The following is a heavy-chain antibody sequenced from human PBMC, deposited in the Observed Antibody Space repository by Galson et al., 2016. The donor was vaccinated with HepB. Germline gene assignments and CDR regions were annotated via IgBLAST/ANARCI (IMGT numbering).Heavy chain of an antibody. CDR2: ISAATDYT. CDR3: ARDREVYYDIMTEHNWFDP. V-gene: IGHV1-3*01. J-gene: IGHJ5*02. D-gene: IGHD3-9*01. CDR1: YSFNDHG. Sequence: YSFNDHGIHWLRQAPGQRLEWMGWISAATDYTKFSQKFQGRLSITRDTPATTVYMELTSLRPEDTAVYYCARDREVYYDIMTEHNWFDPWGQGTQVSVSS.